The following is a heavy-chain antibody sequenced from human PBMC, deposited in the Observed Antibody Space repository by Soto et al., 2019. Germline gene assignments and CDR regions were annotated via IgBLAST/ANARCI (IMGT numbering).Heavy chain of an antibody. J-gene: IGHJ4*02. D-gene: IGHD1-26*01. CDR1: GGSISSSNW. V-gene: IGHV4-4*02. CDR2: IYHSGST. CDR3: ARTPSIGGATGAFDY. Sequence: SETLSLTCAVSGGSISSSNWWSWVRQPPGKGLEWIGEIYHSGSTNYNPSLKSRVTISVDKSKNQFSLKLSSVTAADTAVYYCARTPSIGGATGAFDYWGQGTLVTVSS.